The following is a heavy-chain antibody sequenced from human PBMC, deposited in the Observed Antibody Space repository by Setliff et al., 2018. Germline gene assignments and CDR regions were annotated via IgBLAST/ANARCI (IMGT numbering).Heavy chain of an antibody. V-gene: IGHV1-18*01. CDR1: GYTFSTYG. CDR3: ARGGKILEWLYAHDY. CDR2: ISAYNGNT. J-gene: IGHJ4*02. Sequence: ASVKVSCKDSGYTFSTYGISWVRQAPGQGLEWMGWISAYNGNTNYAQRFQGRATMTTDTSTSTAYMGLRSLRSDDTAVYYCARGGKILEWLYAHDYWGQGTLVTVSS. D-gene: IGHD3-3*01.